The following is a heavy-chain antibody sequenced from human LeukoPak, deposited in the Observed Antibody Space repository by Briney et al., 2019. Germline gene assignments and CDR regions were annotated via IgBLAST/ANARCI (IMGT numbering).Heavy chain of an antibody. V-gene: IGHV1-69*13. CDR2: IIPIFGTA. J-gene: IGHJ4*02. CDR1: GGTFSSYA. CDR3: AKTRAGYSSSWPRGEIDY. Sequence: SVKVSCKASGGTFSSYAISWVRQAPGQGLEWMGGIIPIFGTANYAQKFQGRVTITADESTSTAYMELSSLRSEDTDVYYCAKTRAGYSSSWPRGEIDYWGEGTLVSVSS. D-gene: IGHD6-13*01.